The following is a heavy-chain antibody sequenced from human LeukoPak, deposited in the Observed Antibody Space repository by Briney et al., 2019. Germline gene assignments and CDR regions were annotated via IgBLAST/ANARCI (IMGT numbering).Heavy chain of an antibody. V-gene: IGHV4-34*01. D-gene: IGHD2-2*01. Sequence: SETLSLTCVVYGGSFSGYYWNWIRQSPRKGLEWIGKIDHSGSTNYNPSLKSRVTISVDTSKRHFSLSLTSVTSADTAVYYCAISPQQQTSYYYYYYYMDVWDKGTTVTVSS. CDR3: AISPQQQTSYYYYYYYMDV. CDR1: GGSFSGYY. J-gene: IGHJ6*03. CDR2: IDHSGST.